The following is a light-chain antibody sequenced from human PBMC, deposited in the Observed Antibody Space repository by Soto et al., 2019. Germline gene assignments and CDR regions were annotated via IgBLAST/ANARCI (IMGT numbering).Light chain of an antibody. CDR2: DVT. CDR3: TSYAGSNFPVV. Sequence: QSVLTQPPSASGSPGQSVTISCTGASSDIGSYNFVSWYQQHPDKAPKLLMYDVTQRPSGVPDRFSGSKSGNTASLTVSGLLAEDEADYSCTSYAGSNFPVVFGGGTKLTVL. V-gene: IGLV2-8*01. CDR1: SSDIGSYNF. J-gene: IGLJ2*01.